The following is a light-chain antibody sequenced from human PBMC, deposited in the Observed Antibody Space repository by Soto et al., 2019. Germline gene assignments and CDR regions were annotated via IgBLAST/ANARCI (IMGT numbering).Light chain of an antibody. CDR2: WAS. V-gene: IGKV4-1*01. J-gene: IGKJ4*01. CDR3: QQYGSSIT. Sequence: DIVMTQSPDSLAVSLGERATINCKSSQSVLYRSNNKDYLSWYQQKPGQPPKLLIYWASTRESGVPDRFSGSGSGTDFTLTISRLEPEDFAVYYCQQYGSSITFGGGTKVEIK. CDR1: QSVLYRSNNKDY.